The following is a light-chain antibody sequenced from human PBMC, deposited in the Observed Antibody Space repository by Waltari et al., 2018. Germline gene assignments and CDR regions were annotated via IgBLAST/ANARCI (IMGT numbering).Light chain of an antibody. V-gene: IGLV1-44*01. Sequence: QSVLTQPPSTSGTPGQTVTISCSGSSSNIGTNTVTWYQQFPGTAPKVLVFANYQRPSGVPDRFSASKSGTSASLVISGLQSEDEGDYFCAAWDDSLIGRVFGGGTTLTVL. CDR2: ANY. J-gene: IGLJ2*01. CDR3: AAWDDSLIGRV. CDR1: SSNIGTNT.